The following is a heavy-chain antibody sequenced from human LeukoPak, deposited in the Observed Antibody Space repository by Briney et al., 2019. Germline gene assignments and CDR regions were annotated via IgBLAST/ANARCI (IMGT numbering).Heavy chain of an antibody. D-gene: IGHD3-22*01. J-gene: IGHJ4*02. Sequence: ASVKVSCKASGYTFSSYGISWVRQAPGQGLEWMGWISAYNGNTNYAQKLQGRVTMTTDTSTSTAYMELRSLRSDDTAVYYCARDSADSSGSSFDYWGQGTLVTVSS. CDR1: GYTFSSYG. CDR2: ISAYNGNT. V-gene: IGHV1-18*01. CDR3: ARDSADSSGSSFDY.